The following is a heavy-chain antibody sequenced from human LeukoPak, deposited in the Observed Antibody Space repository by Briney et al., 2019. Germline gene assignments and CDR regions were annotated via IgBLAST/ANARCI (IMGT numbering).Heavy chain of an antibody. D-gene: IGHD6-13*01. J-gene: IGHJ4*02. V-gene: IGHV4-38-2*01. CDR3: ARADSGIAAAGRGFDY. CDR2: IYHSGST. Sequence: SETLSLTCAVSGYSISSGYYWGWIRQPPGKGLEWIGGIYHSGSTYCNPSLKSRVTISVDTSKNQFSLKLSSVTAADTAVYYCARADSGIAAAGRGFDYWGPGTLVTVSS. CDR1: GYSISSGYY.